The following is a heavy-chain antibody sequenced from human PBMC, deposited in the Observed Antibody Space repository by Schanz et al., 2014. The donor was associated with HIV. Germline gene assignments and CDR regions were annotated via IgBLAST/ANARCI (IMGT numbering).Heavy chain of an antibody. CDR2: IWNDGSNT. J-gene: IGHJ4*02. Sequence: VQLVESGGGLVKPGGSLRLSCAASGFTFSDYGMHWVRQAPGKGLEWVAVIWNDGSNTFYADSVKGRFTISRDNSKNTVYLQAKSLRPEDTAVYYCAKMARSVAANTNFDYWGQGTLVTVSS. D-gene: IGHD6-19*01. CDR3: AKMARSVAANTNFDY. CDR1: GFTFSDYG. V-gene: IGHV3-33*06.